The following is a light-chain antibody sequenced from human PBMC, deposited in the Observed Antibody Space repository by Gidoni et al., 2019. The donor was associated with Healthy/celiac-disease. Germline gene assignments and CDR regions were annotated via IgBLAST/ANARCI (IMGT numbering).Light chain of an antibody. J-gene: IGLJ3*02. CDR2: SNN. CDR3: AAWDDSMNGPV. CDR1: ISNIGRNT. V-gene: IGLV1-44*01. Sequence: QSVLTQPPSLSGSPGRRVTISCSGSISNIGRNTVNWYQQHPGTAAKLLIYSNNHPPSGVPDRCSGSKSGASASLAISGLQSEDEADYYCAAWDDSMNGPVFGGGTKLTVL.